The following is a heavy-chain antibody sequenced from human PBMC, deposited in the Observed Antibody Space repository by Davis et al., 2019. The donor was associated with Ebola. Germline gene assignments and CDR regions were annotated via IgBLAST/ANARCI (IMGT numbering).Heavy chain of an antibody. CDR1: GYTFTSYY. CDR3: AREEIVVVVAATHNYYYYGMDV. J-gene: IGHJ6*04. D-gene: IGHD2-15*01. CDR2: INPSGGST. V-gene: IGHV1-46*01. Sequence: ASVKVSCKASGYTFTSYYMHWVRQAPGQGLEWMGIINPSGGSTSYAQKFQGRVTMTRDTSTSTVYMELSSLRSEDTAVYYCAREEIVVVVAATHNYYYYGMDVWGKGTTVTVSS.